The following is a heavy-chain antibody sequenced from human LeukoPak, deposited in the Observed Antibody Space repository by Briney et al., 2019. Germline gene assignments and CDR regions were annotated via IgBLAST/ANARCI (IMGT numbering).Heavy chain of an antibody. CDR1: GYTFTSYG. V-gene: IGHV1-18*01. D-gene: IGHD3-9*01. J-gene: IGHJ4*02. CDR3: ARDDILTGYYNGLGIDY. Sequence: ASVKVSCKASGYTFTSYGISWVRQAPGQGREWMGWISAYNGNTNYAQKLQGRVTMTTDTSTSTAYMELRSPRSDDTAVYYCARDDILTGYYNGLGIDYWGQGTLVTVSS. CDR2: ISAYNGNT.